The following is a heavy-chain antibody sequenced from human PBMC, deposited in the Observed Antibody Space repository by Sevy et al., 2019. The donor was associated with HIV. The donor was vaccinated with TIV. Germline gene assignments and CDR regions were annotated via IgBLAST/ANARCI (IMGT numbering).Heavy chain of an antibody. CDR2: INPSGGYT. J-gene: IGHJ5*02. CDR1: GYTFTSYY. CDR3: AREGSSSSKFTWFDP. Sequence: SVKVSCKASGYTFTSYYMHWVRQAPGQGLEWMGIINPSGGYTTYAQKFQGRVTMTRDTSTSTVYMELSSLRSEDTAVYYCAREGSSSSKFTWFDPWGQGTLVTVSS. D-gene: IGHD6-6*01. V-gene: IGHV1-46*03.